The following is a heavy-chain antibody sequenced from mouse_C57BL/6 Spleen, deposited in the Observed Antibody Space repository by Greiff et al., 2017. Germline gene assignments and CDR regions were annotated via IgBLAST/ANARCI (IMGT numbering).Heavy chain of an antibody. J-gene: IGHJ2*01. V-gene: IGHV1-26*01. CDR1: GYTFTDYY. CDR2: INPNNGGT. D-gene: IGHD1-1*01. CDR3: ARFTTVVATDYFDY. Sequence: EVQLQQSGPELVKPGASVKISCKASGYTFTDYYMNWVKQSNGKSLAWIGDINPNNGGTSYNQKFKGKSTLTVDKSSSTAYMELRSLTSEDSAVYYCARFTTVVATDYFDYWGQGTTLTVAS.